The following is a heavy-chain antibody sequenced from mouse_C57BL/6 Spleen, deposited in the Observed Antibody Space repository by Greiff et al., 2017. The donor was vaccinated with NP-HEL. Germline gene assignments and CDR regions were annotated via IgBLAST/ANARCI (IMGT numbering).Heavy chain of an antibody. V-gene: IGHV5-16*01. CDR1: GFTFSDYY. D-gene: IGHD1-1*01. CDR2: INYDGSST. J-gene: IGHJ4*01. Sequence: DVQLVESEGGLVQPGSSMKLSCTASGFTFSDYYMAWVRQVPEKGLEWVANINYDGSSTYYLDSLKSRFIISRDNAKNILYLQMSSLKSEDTATYYCARIYYYGSSSGLDYWGQGTSVTVSS. CDR3: ARIYYYGSSSGLDY.